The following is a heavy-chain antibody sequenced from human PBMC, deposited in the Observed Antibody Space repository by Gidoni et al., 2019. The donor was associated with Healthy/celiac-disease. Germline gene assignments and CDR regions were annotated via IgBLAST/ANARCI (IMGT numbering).Heavy chain of an antibody. Sequence: EVQLVESGGGLVQPGRSLRLSCTASGFTFGDYAMSWFRQAPGKGLEWVGFIRSKAYGGTTEYAASVKGRFTISRDDSKSIAYLQMNSLKTEDTAVYYCTRVRDIVVVVAYAFDIWGQGTMVTVFS. CDR3: TRVRDIVVVVAYAFDI. V-gene: IGHV3-49*03. J-gene: IGHJ3*02. D-gene: IGHD2-15*01. CDR1: GFTFGDYA. CDR2: IRSKAYGGTT.